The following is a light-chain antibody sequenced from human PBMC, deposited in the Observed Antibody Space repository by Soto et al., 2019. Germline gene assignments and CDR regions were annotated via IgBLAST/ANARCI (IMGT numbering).Light chain of an antibody. V-gene: IGKV3-15*01. Sequence: TQSPGTLSVSPGERATLSCRASQSVTSDLAWYQHRPGQTPRLLIHGASNRATGIPARFSGVGSGTEFTLTINSLQSEDFGVYYCQQYNKWPQTFGQGTRLEI. CDR2: GAS. CDR3: QQYNKWPQT. J-gene: IGKJ5*01. CDR1: QSVTSD.